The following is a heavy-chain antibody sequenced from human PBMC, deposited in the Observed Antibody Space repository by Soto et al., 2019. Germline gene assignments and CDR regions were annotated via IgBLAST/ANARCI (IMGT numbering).Heavy chain of an antibody. CDR3: AITHVRFGEHHY. V-gene: IGHV1-8*01. D-gene: IGHD3-10*01. CDR1: GYTFTSYD. CDR2: MNPNSGNT. J-gene: IGHJ4*02. Sequence: QVQLVQSGAEVKKPGASVKVSCKASGYTFTSYDINWVRQATGQGLEWMGWMNPNSGNTGYAQKFQGRVTMTRNTSISTAYMELGSLRSKDTAVFYFAITHVRFGEHHYWGQVTLVTVAS.